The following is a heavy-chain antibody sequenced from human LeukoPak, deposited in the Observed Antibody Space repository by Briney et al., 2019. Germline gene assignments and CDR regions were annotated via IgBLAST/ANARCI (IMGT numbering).Heavy chain of an antibody. CDR1: GFTFSSYA. D-gene: IGHD1-26*01. Sequence: PGASLRLSCAASGFTFSSYAMSWVRQAPGKGXXXXXXXSGSGGSTYYADSVKGRFTISRDNSKNTLYLQMNSLRAEDTAVYYCAKDPHRIVGATTVDYWGQGTLVTVSS. CDR2: XSGSGGST. CDR3: AKDPHRIVGATTVDY. V-gene: IGHV3-23*01. J-gene: IGHJ4*02.